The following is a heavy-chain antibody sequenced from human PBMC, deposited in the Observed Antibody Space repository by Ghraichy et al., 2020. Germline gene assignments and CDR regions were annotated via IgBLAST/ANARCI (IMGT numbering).Heavy chain of an antibody. CDR3: AKGEQFVELGWFDP. J-gene: IGHJ5*02. D-gene: IGHD3-10*01. CDR1: GFTFSDYG. Sequence: GGSLRLSCVASGFTFSDYGIHWVRQAPGKGLEWVAVISSDGSPTYYADSVKGRFTITRDNSKNTLFLQMNSLKTEDTAVYYCAKGEQFVELGWFDPWGQGTPVTVSS. CDR2: ISSDGSPT. V-gene: IGHV3-30*18.